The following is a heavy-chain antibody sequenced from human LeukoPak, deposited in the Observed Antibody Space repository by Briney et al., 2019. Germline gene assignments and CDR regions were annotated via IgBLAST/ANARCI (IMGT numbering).Heavy chain of an antibody. Sequence: PGGSLRLSCAVSGFTFSSYSMNWARQAPGKGLEWVSSISSSSSYIYYADSVKGRFTISRDNAKNSLYLQMNSLRAEDTAVYYCARVAGSSGWFLEHWGQGTLVTVSS. V-gene: IGHV3-21*01. J-gene: IGHJ1*01. D-gene: IGHD6-19*01. CDR3: ARVAGSSGWFLEH. CDR2: ISSSSSYI. CDR1: GFTFSSYS.